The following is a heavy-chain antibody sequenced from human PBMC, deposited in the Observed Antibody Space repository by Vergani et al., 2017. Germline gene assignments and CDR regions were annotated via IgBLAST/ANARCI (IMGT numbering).Heavy chain of an antibody. Sequence: QVQLQESGPGLVKPSETLSLTCTVSGGSISSYYWSWIRQPPGKGLEWIGYIYYRGSTNYNPSLKSRGTISVDTSKNQFSLKLSSVTAADTAVYYCARFVATVDASILDYWGQGTLVTVSS. D-gene: IGHD4-23*01. V-gene: IGHV4-59*01. CDR2: IYYRGST. CDR3: ARFVATVDASILDY. CDR1: GGSISSYY. J-gene: IGHJ4*02.